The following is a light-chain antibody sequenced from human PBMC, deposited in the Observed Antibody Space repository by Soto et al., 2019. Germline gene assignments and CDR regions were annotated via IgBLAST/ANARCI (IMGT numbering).Light chain of an antibody. V-gene: IGKV3-20*01. CDR1: QTVGTY. Sequence: ETVLPQSPGTLSLSPGARSALSGRASQTVGTYLAWYQQKPGQAPRLLVFGASSRATGVPDRFSGSGSGTDFTLTISGLEPEDFALYYCQQYHNSPLTFGKGNKVDIK. CDR3: QQYHNSPLT. CDR2: GAS. J-gene: IGKJ1*01.